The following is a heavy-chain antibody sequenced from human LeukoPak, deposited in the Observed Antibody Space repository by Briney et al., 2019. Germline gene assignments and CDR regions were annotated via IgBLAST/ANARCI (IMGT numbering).Heavy chain of an antibody. CDR2: ISGDGGST. Sequence: SGGSLRLSCAASGFTFDDYAMHWVRQAPGKGLEWVSLISGDGGSTYYADSVKGRFTISRDNSKNSLYLQMNSLRTDDTALYYCAKDRYDFWRGYTYDFDYWGQGTLVTVSS. CDR3: AKDRYDFWRGYTYDFDY. CDR1: GFTFDDYA. D-gene: IGHD3-3*01. V-gene: IGHV3-43*02. J-gene: IGHJ4*02.